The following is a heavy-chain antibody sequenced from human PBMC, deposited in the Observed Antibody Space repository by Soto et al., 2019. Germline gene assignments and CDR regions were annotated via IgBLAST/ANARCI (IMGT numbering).Heavy chain of an antibody. D-gene: IGHD2-15*01. J-gene: IGHJ5*02. CDR3: ARQGGSGGSCSYGSGFDP. V-gene: IGHV4-59*08. CDR1: GGSISSYY. CDR2: IYYSGST. Sequence: SETLSLTCTVSGGSISSYYWSWIRQPPGKGLEWIGYIYYSGSTNYNPSLQSRVTISVDTSKNQFSLKLSSVTAADTAVYYCARQGGSGGSCSYGSGFDPWGQGTLVTSPQ.